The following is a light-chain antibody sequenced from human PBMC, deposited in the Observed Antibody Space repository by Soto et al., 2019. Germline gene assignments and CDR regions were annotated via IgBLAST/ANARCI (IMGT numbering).Light chain of an antibody. J-gene: IGKJ5*01. Sequence: EIVLTQSPGTLSLSPGXRATLSCRASQSVSSSYLAWYQQKPGQAPRLLIYGASSRATGIPDRFSGSGSGTDFTLTISRLEPEDFAVYYCQQYGSSPPITCGQGTRLESK. CDR2: GAS. CDR3: QQYGSSPPIT. CDR1: QSVSSSY. V-gene: IGKV3-20*01.